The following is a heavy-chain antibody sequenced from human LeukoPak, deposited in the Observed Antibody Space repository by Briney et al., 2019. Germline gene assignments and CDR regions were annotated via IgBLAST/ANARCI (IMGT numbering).Heavy chain of an antibody. D-gene: IGHD4-23*01. Sequence: GGSLRLSCAGSGFSITNYWMTWVRQAPGKGLEWVAIINKDGSEKYFVDSVKGRFSISRDNAKNSVYLDVNSLRVEDTAVHFCAGGLGWVFDYWGQGILVSVSS. V-gene: IGHV3-7*04. J-gene: IGHJ4*02. CDR2: INKDGSEK. CDR3: AGGLGWVFDY. CDR1: GFSITNYW.